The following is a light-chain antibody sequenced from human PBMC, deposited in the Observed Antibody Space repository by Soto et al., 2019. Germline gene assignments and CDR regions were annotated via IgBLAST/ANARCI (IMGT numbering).Light chain of an antibody. CDR3: QQSYRTPYT. V-gene: IGKV1-39*01. Sequence: DIQMTQSPSSLSASVGDRVTITCRASQIISSYLNWYHQKPGSAPKLLIYAASSLQSGVPSRFSGSGSGTDFTLTISSQQPEDFATYYCQQSYRTPYTFGQGTKLEI. CDR2: AAS. CDR1: QIISSY. J-gene: IGKJ2*01.